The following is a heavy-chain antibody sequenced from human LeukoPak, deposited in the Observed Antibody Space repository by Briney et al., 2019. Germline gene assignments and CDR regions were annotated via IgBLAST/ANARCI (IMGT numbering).Heavy chain of an antibody. CDR1: GYTSTSYY. V-gene: IGHV1-46*01. CDR2: INLSGGST. D-gene: IGHD4-17*01. CDR3: ARSTVTRVFDY. Sequence: ASVKVSCKASGYTSTSYYMHWVRQAPGQGLEWTGIINLSGGSTSYAQKFQGRVTMTRDTSTSTVYMELSSLRSEDTAVYYCARSTVTRVFDYWGQGTLVTVSS. J-gene: IGHJ4*02.